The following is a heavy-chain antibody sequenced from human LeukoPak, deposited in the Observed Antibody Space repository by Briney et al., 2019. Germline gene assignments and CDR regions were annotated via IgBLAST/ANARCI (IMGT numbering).Heavy chain of an antibody. V-gene: IGHV3-43*02. CDR3: AKAPYGGSGTRMDV. CDR2: ISGDGGST. Sequence: GGSLRLSCAASGFTFDDYAMHWVRQAPGKGLEWVSLISGDGGSTYYADSVKGRFTISRDNIKNSPYLQMNSLRTEDTALYYCAKAPYGGSGTRMDVWGQGTTVTVSS. D-gene: IGHD3-10*01. CDR1: GFTFDDYA. J-gene: IGHJ6*02.